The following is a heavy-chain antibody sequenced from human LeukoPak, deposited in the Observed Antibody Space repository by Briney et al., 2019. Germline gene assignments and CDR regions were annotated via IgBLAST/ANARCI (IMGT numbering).Heavy chain of an antibody. CDR2: ISYDASAK. CDR1: GFTFSSHG. Sequence: PGGSLRLSCAASGFTFSSHGMHWVRQAPGKGLEWMTFISYDASAKYYADSVKGRFTISRDKSKNTLYLQMNSLRPDDTALYYCARDPSYYYASDYWGQGTLVTVSS. V-gene: IGHV3-30*03. D-gene: IGHD3-10*01. J-gene: IGHJ4*02. CDR3: ARDPSYYYASDY.